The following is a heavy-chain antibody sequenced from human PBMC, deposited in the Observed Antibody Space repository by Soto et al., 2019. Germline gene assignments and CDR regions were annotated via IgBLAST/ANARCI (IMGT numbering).Heavy chain of an antibody. V-gene: IGHV3-48*02. CDR2: ISSSSSTI. CDR3: ARWGSFDS. Sequence: EVQLVESGGGLVQPGGSLRLSCAASGFTFNSYSMNWVRQAPGKGLEWVSYISSSSSTIYYAVSVKGLFTISRDNAKHLLYLQMNSLRDEHSAVYYCARWGSFDSWCQGPMVTVSS. J-gene: IGHJ4*02. D-gene: IGHD3-16*01. CDR1: GFTFNSYS.